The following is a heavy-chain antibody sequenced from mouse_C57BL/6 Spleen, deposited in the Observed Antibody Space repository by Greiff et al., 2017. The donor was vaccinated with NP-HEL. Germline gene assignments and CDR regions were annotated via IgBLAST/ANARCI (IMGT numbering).Heavy chain of an antibody. V-gene: IGHV1-59*01. Sequence: VQLQQPGAELVRPGTSVKLSCKASGYTFTSYWMHWVKQRPGQGLEWIGVIDPSDSYTNYNQKFKGKATLTVDTSSSTAYMQLSSLTSEDSAVYYCARRPYEYYAMDYWGQGTSVTVSS. J-gene: IGHJ4*01. CDR1: GYTFTSYW. CDR3: ARRPYEYYAMDY. D-gene: IGHD2-10*02. CDR2: IDPSDSYT.